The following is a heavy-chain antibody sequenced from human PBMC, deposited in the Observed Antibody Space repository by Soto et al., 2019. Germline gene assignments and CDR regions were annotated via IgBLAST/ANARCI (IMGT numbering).Heavy chain of an antibody. CDR3: ARGSDCSGGSCYRGRKIYYYYYYMDV. CDR1: GGSFSGYY. CDR2: INHSGST. Sequence: SETLSLTCAVYGGSFSGYYWSWIRQPPGKGLEWIGEINHSGSTNYNPSLKSRVTISVDTSKNQFSLKLSSVTAADTAVYYCARGSDCSGGSCYRGRKIYYYYYYMDVWGKGTTVTVSS. V-gene: IGHV4-34*01. D-gene: IGHD2-15*01. J-gene: IGHJ6*03.